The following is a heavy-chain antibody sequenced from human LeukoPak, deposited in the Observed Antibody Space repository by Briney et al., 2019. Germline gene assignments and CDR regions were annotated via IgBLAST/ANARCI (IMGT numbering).Heavy chain of an antibody. CDR1: GFTFSSYA. J-gene: IGHJ4*02. D-gene: IGHD3-10*01. Sequence: PGGSLRLSCAASGFTFSSYATSWVRQAPGKGLEWVSAISGSGGSTYYADSVKGRFTISRDNSKNTLYLQMNSLRAEDTAVYYCAKDMVRGVTPTIICDYWGQGTLATVSS. V-gene: IGHV3-23*01. CDR3: AKDMVRGVTPTIICDY. CDR2: ISGSGGST.